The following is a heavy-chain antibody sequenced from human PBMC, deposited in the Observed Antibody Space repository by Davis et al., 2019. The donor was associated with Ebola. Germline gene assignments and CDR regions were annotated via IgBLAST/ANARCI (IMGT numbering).Heavy chain of an antibody. CDR2: IKPDGSEK. CDR1: RFTFSIYS. D-gene: IGHD1-26*01. CDR3: ARDLSGIAGMDV. J-gene: IGHJ6*02. V-gene: IGHV3-7*03. Sequence: GESLKISCEASRFTFSIYSMSWVRQAPGKGLECVANIKPDGSEKYYVDSVKGRFNISRDNAKNSLYLQINSLRAEDTAVYYCARDLSGIAGMDVWGQGTTVTVSS.